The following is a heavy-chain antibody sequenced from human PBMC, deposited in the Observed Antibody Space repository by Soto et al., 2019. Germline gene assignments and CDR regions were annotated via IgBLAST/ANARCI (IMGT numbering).Heavy chain of an antibody. V-gene: IGHV4-59*01. CDR2: IYYSGST. D-gene: IGHD3-10*01. Sequence: SETLSLTCTVSGGSISSYYWSWIRQPPGKGLEWIGYIYYSGSTNYNPSLKSRVTISVDTSKNQFSLKLSSVTAADTAVYYCARYGSGSSVWFDQWGQGTLVTVS. CDR3: ARYGSGSSVWFDQ. CDR1: GGSISSYY. J-gene: IGHJ5*02.